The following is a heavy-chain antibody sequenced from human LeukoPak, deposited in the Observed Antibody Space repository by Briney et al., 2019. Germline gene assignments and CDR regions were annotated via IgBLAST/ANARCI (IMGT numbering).Heavy chain of an antibody. D-gene: IGHD3-10*01. Sequence: SETLSLTCTASGGSISSYYWSWIRQPPGKGLEWIGYIYYSGSTNYNPSLKSRVTISVDTSKNQFSLKLSSVTAADTAVYYCASMVRGVLIDYWGQGTLVTVSS. V-gene: IGHV4-59*01. CDR3: ASMVRGVLIDY. J-gene: IGHJ4*02. CDR1: GGSISSYY. CDR2: IYYSGST.